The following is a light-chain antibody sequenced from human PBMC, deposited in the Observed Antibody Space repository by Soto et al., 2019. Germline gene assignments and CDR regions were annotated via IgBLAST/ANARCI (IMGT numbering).Light chain of an antibody. CDR3: NSYTSSSTYV. V-gene: IGLV2-14*01. CDR2: EVS. CDR1: TNDVGGYNY. J-gene: IGLJ1*01. Sequence: QSVLTQPASVSGSPGQSITISCTGTTNDVGGYNYVSWYQQHPGKAPKLLIFEVSSRPSGVSNRFSGSKSGNTASLTISALQAEDEADHFCNSYTSSSTYVFGTGTRSPS.